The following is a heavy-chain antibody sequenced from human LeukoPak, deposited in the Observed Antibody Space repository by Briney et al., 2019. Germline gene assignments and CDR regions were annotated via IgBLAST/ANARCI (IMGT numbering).Heavy chain of an antibody. CDR1: GFTFSIYD. CDR2: IGTDSDT. D-gene: IGHD3-22*01. V-gene: IGHV3-13*03. Sequence: GGSLRLSCAACGFTFSIYDMHWVRQGTGEGLEWVSGIGTDSDTFYPGSVKGQFTISRENAKNSLYLQMNGLRAGDTAVYYCARDRGHHYDSSGYYRGDAFDIWGQGTMVTVSS. J-gene: IGHJ3*02. CDR3: ARDRGHHYDSSGYYRGDAFDI.